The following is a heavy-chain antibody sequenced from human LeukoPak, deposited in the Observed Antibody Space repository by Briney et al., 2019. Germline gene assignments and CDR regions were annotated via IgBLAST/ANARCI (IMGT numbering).Heavy chain of an antibody. D-gene: IGHD6-13*01. CDR2: ISSSSSYI. V-gene: IGHV3-21*01. CDR1: GFTFSSYS. CDR3: ARVAGAAAGDAFDI. Sequence: GGSLRLSCAASGFTFSSYSMNWVRQGPGKGLEWVSSISSSSSYIYYADSVKGRFTISRDNAKNSLYLQMDSLRAEDTAVYYCARVAGAAAGDAFDIWGQGTMVTVSS. J-gene: IGHJ3*02.